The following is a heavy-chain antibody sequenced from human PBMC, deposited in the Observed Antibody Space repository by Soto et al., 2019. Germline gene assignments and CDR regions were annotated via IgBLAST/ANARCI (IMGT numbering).Heavy chain of an antibody. CDR3: ARHRGSSGYCTNGVCYSLYYYMDV. CDR1: GGSISSYY. V-gene: IGHV4-59*08. D-gene: IGHD2-8*01. Sequence: SETLSLTCTVSGGSISSYYWSWIRQPPGKGLEWIGYIYYSGSTNYSPSLKSRVTISVDTSKNQFSLKLSSVTAADTAVYYCARHRGSSGYCTNGVCYSLYYYMDVWGKGTTVTVSS. J-gene: IGHJ6*03. CDR2: IYYSGST.